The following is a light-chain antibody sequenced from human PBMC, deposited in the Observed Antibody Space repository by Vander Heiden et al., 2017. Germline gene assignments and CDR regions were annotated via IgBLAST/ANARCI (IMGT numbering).Light chain of an antibody. CDR2: DAS. J-gene: IGKJ2*01. V-gene: IGKV3-11*01. CDR3: QQRNSWPRT. CDR1: QSISAD. Sequence: EIVLTRQTASLSLSPGERATLSCRASQSISADLAWYQQKPGQAPRLLIYDASNRATGIPARFSGSGSGTDFTLTISNLEPEDFAVYYCQQRNSWPRTFGQGTKVEI.